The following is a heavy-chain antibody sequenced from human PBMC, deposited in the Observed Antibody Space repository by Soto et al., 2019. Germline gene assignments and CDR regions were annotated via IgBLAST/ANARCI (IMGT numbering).Heavy chain of an antibody. CDR1: GFTFSSYA. CDR3: ARDLTGAGTDY. V-gene: IGHV3-30-3*01. D-gene: IGHD6-13*01. Sequence: QVQLVESGGGVVQPGRSLRLSCAASGFTFSSYAMHWVRQARDKGLEWVVVISYDGSNKYYGDSVKGRFTISRDNSKNTLYLQMNSLRAEDTAVYYCARDLTGAGTDYWGQGTLVTVSS. J-gene: IGHJ4*02. CDR2: ISYDGSNK.